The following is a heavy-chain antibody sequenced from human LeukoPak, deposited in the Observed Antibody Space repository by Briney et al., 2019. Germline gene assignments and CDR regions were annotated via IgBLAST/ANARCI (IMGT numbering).Heavy chain of an antibody. J-gene: IGHJ3*01. Sequence: ASVKVSCKASGGSFSDYPINWVRQAPGQGLEWLGGIIPKYSASNYAQAFQGRVTITADESTNTVYMEMSGLRPDDTAVYYCVRPDRIFGVPAAFDAWGQGTLVAASS. V-gene: IGHV1-69*13. D-gene: IGHD3-3*02. CDR3: VRPDRIFGVPAAFDA. CDR1: GGSFSDYP. CDR2: IIPKYSAS.